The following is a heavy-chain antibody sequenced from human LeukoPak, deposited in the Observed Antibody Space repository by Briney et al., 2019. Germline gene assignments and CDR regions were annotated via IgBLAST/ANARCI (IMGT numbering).Heavy chain of an antibody. J-gene: IGHJ4*02. CDR3: ARPGASKYYYDSSGYYPTSFDY. CDR1: GYTFTSYY. V-gene: IGHV1-46*01. CDR2: INPSGGST. Sequence: ASVKVSCKASGYTFTSYYMHLVRQAPGQGLEWMGIINPSGGSTSYAQKFQGRVTMTRDTSTSTVYMELSSLRSEDTAVYYCARPGASKYYYDSSGYYPTSFDYWGQGTLVTVSS. D-gene: IGHD3-22*01.